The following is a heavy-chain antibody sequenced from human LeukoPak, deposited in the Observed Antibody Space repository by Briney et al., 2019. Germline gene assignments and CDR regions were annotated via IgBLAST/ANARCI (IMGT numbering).Heavy chain of an antibody. V-gene: IGHV3-7*01. CDR1: GFTFSSYG. CDR3: ASYSSGWYFFDY. D-gene: IGHD6-19*01. J-gene: IGHJ4*02. CDR2: IKQDGSEK. Sequence: PGGSLRLSCAASGFTFSSYGMSWVRQAPGKGLEWVANIKQDGSEKYYVDSVKGRFTISRDNAKNSLYLQMNSLRAEDTAVYYCASYSSGWYFFDYWGQGTLVTVSS.